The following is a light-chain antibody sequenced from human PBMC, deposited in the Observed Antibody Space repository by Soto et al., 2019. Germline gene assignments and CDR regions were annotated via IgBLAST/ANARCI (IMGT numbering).Light chain of an antibody. CDR1: SSDVGGSNY. CDR2: DVS. CDR3: GSYSSSSTLYV. V-gene: IGLV2-14*03. Sequence: QSVLTQPASVSGSPGQSITISCTGTSSDVGGSNYVSWYQQHPGKAPKLMIYDVSNRPSGVSNRFSCSKSGNTASLTISGLQAEDEADYYCGSYSSSSTLYVFGTGTKVTVL. J-gene: IGLJ1*01.